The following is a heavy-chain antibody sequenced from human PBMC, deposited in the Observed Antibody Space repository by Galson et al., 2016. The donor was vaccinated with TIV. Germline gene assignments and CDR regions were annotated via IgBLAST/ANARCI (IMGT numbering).Heavy chain of an antibody. V-gene: IGHV1-2*05. CDR2: INPKNGAT. J-gene: IGHJ6*02. CDR3: ARERGPGYCDDSRCYGYYGMDV. Sequence: SVKVSCKASGYAFSHYYLHWVRQAPGQGLEWMGRINPKNGATDYALKFQGRVTMTRDTSISIAYMELSSLRSDDTVVYYCARERGPGYCDDSRCYGYYGMDVWGQGTTVTVSS. D-gene: IGHD2-2*03. CDR1: GYAFSHYY.